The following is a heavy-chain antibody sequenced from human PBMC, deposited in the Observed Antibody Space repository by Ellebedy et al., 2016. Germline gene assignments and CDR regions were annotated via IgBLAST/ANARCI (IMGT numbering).Heavy chain of an antibody. D-gene: IGHD6-13*01. CDR1: GGTFSSYA. CDR2: IIPILSIT. Sequence: ASVKVSCKASGGTFSSYAISWVRQAPGQGLEWMGRIIPILSITNYAQKFQGRVTITRDTSASTAFMELSSLRSEDTAVYFCAREAIAAAKIQPNFDYWGQGTLVTVSS. V-gene: IGHV1-69*04. CDR3: AREAIAAAKIQPNFDY. J-gene: IGHJ4*02.